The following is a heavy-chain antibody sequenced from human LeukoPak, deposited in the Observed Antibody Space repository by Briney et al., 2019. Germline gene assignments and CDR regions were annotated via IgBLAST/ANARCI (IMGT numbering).Heavy chain of an antibody. CDR1: GYTFTGYY. CDR3: ARVKISDSSGYN. V-gene: IGHV1-2*02. D-gene: IGHD3-22*01. CDR2: INPNSGGT. Sequence: ASVKVSCKASGYTFTGYYMHWVRQAPGQGLEWMGWINPNSGGTNYAQKFQGRVTMTRDTSISTAYMELSRLRSDDTAVYYCARVKISDSSGYNWGQGTLVTVSS. J-gene: IGHJ4*02.